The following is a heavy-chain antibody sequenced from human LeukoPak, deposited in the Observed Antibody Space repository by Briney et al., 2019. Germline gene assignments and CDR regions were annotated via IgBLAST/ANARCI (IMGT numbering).Heavy chain of an antibody. Sequence: GGTLRLSCAASGFTFSSYSMNWVRQAAGKGLEWVSCISSTSSTIYYAASVKGRFTISRAYAKYSLYLQTKSLRDEDTAVYYCEREKLWFFDSWGQGTLVTVSS. CDR3: EREKLWFFDS. D-gene: IGHD5-18*01. CDR1: GFTFSSYS. CDR2: ISSTSSTI. V-gene: IGHV3-48*02. J-gene: IGHJ5*01.